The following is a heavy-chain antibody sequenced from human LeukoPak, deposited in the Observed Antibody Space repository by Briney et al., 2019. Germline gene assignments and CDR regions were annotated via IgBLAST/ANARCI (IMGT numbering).Heavy chain of an antibody. CDR2: ISGSGGST. Sequence: GGSLRLSCAASGFTFSSYAMSWVRQAPGKGLEWVSAISGSGGSTYYADSVKGRFTISRDNAKNSLYLQMNSLRAEDTAVYYCARVTHELSTVPPRFDYWGQGTLVTVSS. CDR3: ARVTHELSTVPPRFDY. J-gene: IGHJ4*02. D-gene: IGHD4-17*01. V-gene: IGHV3-23*01. CDR1: GFTFSSYA.